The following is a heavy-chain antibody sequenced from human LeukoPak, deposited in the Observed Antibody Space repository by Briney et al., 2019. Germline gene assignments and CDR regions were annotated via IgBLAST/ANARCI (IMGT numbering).Heavy chain of an antibody. CDR3: ARVSSSAGYFDY. CDR2: INHSGST. CDR1: GGSFSGYY. D-gene: IGHD6-6*01. J-gene: IGHJ4*02. V-gene: IGHV4-34*01. Sequence: PSETLSLTCAVYGGSFSGYYWSWIRQPPGKGLEWIGEINHSGSTNHNPSLKSRVTISVDTSKNQFSLKLSSVTAADTAVYYCARVSSSAGYFDYWGQGTLVTVSS.